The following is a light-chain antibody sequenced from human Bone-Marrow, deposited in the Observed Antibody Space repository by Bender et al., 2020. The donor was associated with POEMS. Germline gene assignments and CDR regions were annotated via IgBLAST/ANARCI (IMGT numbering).Light chain of an antibody. CDR1: SSDVGAYNY. CDR3: QSYDNSLGGWV. V-gene: IGLV2-14*03. J-gene: IGLJ3*02. Sequence: QSALTQPASVSGSPGQSITISCTGTSSDVGAYNYVSWYQQHAGKAPKLMIHDVRNRPSGVPDRFSGSKSGTSASLAITGLQAEDEGDYYCQSYDNSLGGWVFGGGTKLTVL. CDR2: DVR.